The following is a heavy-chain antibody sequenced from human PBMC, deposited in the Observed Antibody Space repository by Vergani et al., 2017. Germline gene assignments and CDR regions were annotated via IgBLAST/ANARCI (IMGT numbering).Heavy chain of an antibody. J-gene: IGHJ4*02. CDR3: ARTAVVVAAIDY. D-gene: IGHD2-15*01. V-gene: IGHV4-34*01. CDR1: GGSFSGYY. CDR2: INHSGST. Sequence: QVQLKQWGAGLLKPSETLSLTCAVYGGSFSGYYWSWIRQPPGKGLEWVGEINHSGSTNYNPSLKSRVTISVDTSKNQFSLKLSSVTAADTAVYYCARTAVVVAAIDYWDQGTLVTVSS.